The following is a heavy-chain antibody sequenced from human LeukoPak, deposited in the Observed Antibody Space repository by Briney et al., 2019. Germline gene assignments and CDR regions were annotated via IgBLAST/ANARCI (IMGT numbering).Heavy chain of an antibody. CDR1: GGSISSDGYY. CDR2: IYTSGIT. Sequence: SETLSLXCTVSGGSISSDGYYWSWIRQPAGKGLEWIGRIYTSGITNYNPSLKSRVTISVDTAKNQFSLKLSSVTAADTAVYYCARERGVTYYYGSGSYPDYWGQGTLVAVSS. D-gene: IGHD3-10*01. J-gene: IGHJ4*02. V-gene: IGHV4-61*02. CDR3: ARERGVTYYYGSGSYPDY.